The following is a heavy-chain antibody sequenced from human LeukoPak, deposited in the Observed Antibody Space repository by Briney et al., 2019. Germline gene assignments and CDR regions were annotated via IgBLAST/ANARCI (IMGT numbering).Heavy chain of an antibody. CDR2: FNHSGST. J-gene: IGHJ5*02. D-gene: IGHD5-18*01. CDR1: GGSFSGYY. V-gene: IGHV4-34*01. Sequence: SETLSLTCAVYGGSFSGYYWSRIRQPPGKGLEWSGEFNHSGSTNYNPSLKRRVTISVETSKNQFSLKLSSVAAADTAVYSCASMSGYSYGHYWFDPWGQGTLVTVSS. CDR3: ASMSGYSYGHYWFDP.